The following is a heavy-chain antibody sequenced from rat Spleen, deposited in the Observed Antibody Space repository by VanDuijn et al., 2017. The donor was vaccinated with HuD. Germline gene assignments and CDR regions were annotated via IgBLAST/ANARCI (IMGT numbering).Heavy chain of an antibody. CDR2: IGTGGGNT. CDR3: TRGGNYDYDH. Sequence: EVQLVESGGGLVQPGRSLKLSCAPSGFTFSNFGMAWVRQAPAKGLGWVASIGTGGGNTYYRDSVWGRFTISRENAKSTLFLQMNSLRSEDTATYYCTRGGNYDYDHWGQGVMVTVSS. D-gene: IGHD1-10*01. J-gene: IGHJ2*01. CDR1: GFTFSNFG. V-gene: IGHV5S23*01.